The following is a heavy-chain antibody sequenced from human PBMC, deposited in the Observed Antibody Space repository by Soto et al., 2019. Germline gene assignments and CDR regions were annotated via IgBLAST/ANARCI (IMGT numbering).Heavy chain of an antibody. CDR2: INADGSST. J-gene: IGHJ5*02. CDR3: ARFIMTTVTGWFDP. D-gene: IGHD4-17*01. Sequence: EVQLVESGGGLVQPGGSLRLSCAASGFAFRSYWMHWVRQAPGKGLVWVSRINADGSSTIYADSVKGRFTISRDIAKNTLYLQMNSLRAEDTAVYYCARFIMTTVTGWFDPWGQGTLVTVSS. CDR1: GFAFRSYW. V-gene: IGHV3-74*01.